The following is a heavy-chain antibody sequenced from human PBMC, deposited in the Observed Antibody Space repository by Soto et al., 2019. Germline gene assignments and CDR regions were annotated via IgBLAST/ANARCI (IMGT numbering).Heavy chain of an antibody. V-gene: IGHV3-23*01. CDR2: LNGAGGST. Sequence: GGSLRLSCLASGFTFSDYATTWVRHVPGRGLEWVSSLNGAGGSTYYADSVRGRFTISRDNSQNTLFLQMNRLTVDDTAIYYCAAPRDEYGSGISWFTYGMDVWGQGTTVTVS. CDR1: GFTFSDYA. D-gene: IGHD3-10*01. CDR3: AAPRDEYGSGISWFTYGMDV. J-gene: IGHJ6*02.